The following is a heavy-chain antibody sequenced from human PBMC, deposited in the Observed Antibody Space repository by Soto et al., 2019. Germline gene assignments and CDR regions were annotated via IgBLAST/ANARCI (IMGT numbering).Heavy chain of an antibody. D-gene: IGHD1-26*01. CDR1: GFTFSSYG. CDR2: IWYDGSNK. J-gene: IGHJ6*02. Sequence: GGSLRLSCAASGFTFSSYGMHWVRQAPGKGLEWVAVIWYDGSNKYYADSVKGRFTISRDNSKNTLYLQMNSLRAEDTAVYYCARDLLTPQEKWEHYYCYGMEVWGQGTTVTVSS. CDR3: ARDLLTPQEKWEHYYCYGMEV. V-gene: IGHV3-33*01.